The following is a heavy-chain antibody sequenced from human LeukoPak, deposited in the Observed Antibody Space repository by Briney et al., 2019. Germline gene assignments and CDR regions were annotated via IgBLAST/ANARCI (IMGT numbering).Heavy chain of an antibody. V-gene: IGHV3-53*01. J-gene: IGHJ4*02. D-gene: IGHD5-12*01. CDR3: ARVQDSGYDFDY. CDR2: IYSGGST. CDR1: GFTFSSYS. Sequence: GGSLRLSCAASGFTFSSYSMNWVRQAPGKGLEWVSVIYSGGSTYYADSVKGRFTISRDNSKNTLYLQMNSLRAEDTAVYYCARVQDSGYDFDYWGQGTLVTVSS.